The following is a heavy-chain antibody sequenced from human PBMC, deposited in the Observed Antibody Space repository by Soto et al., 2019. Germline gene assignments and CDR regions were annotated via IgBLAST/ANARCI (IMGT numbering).Heavy chain of an antibody. V-gene: IGHV4-59*01. CDR2: IYYSGST. D-gene: IGHD6-13*01. CDR1: GGSISRYY. Sequence: SETLSLTCTVSGGSISRYYWSWIRQPPGKGLEWIGYIYYSGSTNYNPSLKSRVTISVDTSKNQFSLKLSSVTAADTAVYYCARDQPSIAAAGTRARYDVIDVCGRGTTVT. CDR3: ARDQPSIAAAGTRARYDVIDV. J-gene: IGHJ6*02.